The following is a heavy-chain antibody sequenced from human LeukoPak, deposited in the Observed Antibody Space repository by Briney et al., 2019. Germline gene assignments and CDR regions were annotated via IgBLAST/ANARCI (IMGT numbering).Heavy chain of an antibody. CDR1: GFTFSSYA. CDR2: ISGSGGST. V-gene: IGHV3-23*01. D-gene: IGHD5-18*01. J-gene: IGHJ4*02. CDR3: ARVIGYSYGYVDY. Sequence: PGGSLRLSCAASGFTFSSYAMSWVRQAPGKGLEWVSGISGSGGSTYYTDSVKGRFTISRDNSKNTLYLQMNSLRAEDTAVYYCARVIGYSYGYVDYWGQGTLVTVSS.